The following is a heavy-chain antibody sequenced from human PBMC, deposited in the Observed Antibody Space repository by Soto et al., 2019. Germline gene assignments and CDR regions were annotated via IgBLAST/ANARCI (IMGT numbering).Heavy chain of an antibody. V-gene: IGHV3-11*01. D-gene: IGHD4-17*01. Sequence: GESLKISCAASGFTFSDYYMSWIRQAPGKGLEWVSYISSSGSTIYYADSVKGRFTISRDNAKNSLYLQMNSLRAEDTAVYYCARDLYGDSDLNFDYWGQGTLVTVSS. CDR2: ISSSGSTI. J-gene: IGHJ4*02. CDR1: GFTFSDYY. CDR3: ARDLYGDSDLNFDY.